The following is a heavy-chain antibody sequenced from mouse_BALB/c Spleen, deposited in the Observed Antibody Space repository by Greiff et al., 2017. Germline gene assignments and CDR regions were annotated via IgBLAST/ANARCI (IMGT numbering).Heavy chain of an antibody. J-gene: IGHJ2*01. V-gene: IGHV3-5*02. CDR2: IYYSGTI. D-gene: IGHD1-1*01. Sequence: VQLQQSGPGLVKPSQTVSLTCTVTGFSFTTGNFSWSWLRQFPGNKLVWIGYIYYSGTITYNPSLTSLTTNTRDTSKNQFFLEMNSLTAEDTATYYCARDEGGSPFYYFDYWGQGTTLTVSS. CDR1: GFSFTTGNFS. CDR3: ARDEGGSPFYYFDY.